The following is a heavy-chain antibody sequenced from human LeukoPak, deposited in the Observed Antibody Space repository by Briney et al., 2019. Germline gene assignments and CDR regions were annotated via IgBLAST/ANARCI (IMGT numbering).Heavy chain of an antibody. CDR3: ASVNSGYDLFDY. J-gene: IGHJ4*02. D-gene: IGHD5-12*01. CDR2: IYSGGST. CDR1: GFTVSSNY. V-gene: IGHV3-66*01. Sequence: PGGSLRLSCAASGFTVSSNYMSWVRQAPGKGLEWVSVIYSGGSTYYADSVKGRFTISRDNAKNSLYLHMNSLRVGDTAVYYCASVNSGYDLFDYWGQGTLVTVSS.